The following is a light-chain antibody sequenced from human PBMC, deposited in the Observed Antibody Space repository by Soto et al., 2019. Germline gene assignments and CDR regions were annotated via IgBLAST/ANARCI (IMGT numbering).Light chain of an antibody. J-gene: IGKJ2*01. CDR3: QQYSSYPLA. CDR1: QSISSW. Sequence: DIQMTQSPSTLSASVGDRVTITCRASQSISSWLAWYQQKPGKVPKLLIYKASSLESGVPSRFSGSGSGTDFTLTISSLQPDDFATYYGQQYSSYPLAFGQGTKLEIK. V-gene: IGKV1-5*03. CDR2: KAS.